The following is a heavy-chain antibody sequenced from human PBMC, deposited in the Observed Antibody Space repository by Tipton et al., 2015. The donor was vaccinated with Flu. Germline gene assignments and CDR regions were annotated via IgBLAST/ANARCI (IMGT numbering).Heavy chain of an antibody. J-gene: IGHJ3*02. V-gene: IGHV4-61*02. Sequence: TLSLTCTVSGGFITSGSYYWSWIRQSAGKGLEWIGRIYTSGSTNYNPSLKSRVSISLDTSKKQFSLKLTSVTAADAAVYYCARGPTVVTPVYAFDIWGQGTMVTVSS. D-gene: IGHD4-23*01. CDR2: IYTSGST. CDR3: ARGPTVVTPVYAFDI. CDR1: GGFITSGSYY.